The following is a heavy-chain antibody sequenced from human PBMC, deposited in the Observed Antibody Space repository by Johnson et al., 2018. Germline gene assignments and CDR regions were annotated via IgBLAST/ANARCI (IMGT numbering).Heavy chain of an antibody. CDR1: GFTFSSYG. CDR2: ISYDGSNK. Sequence: QVQLVQSGGGVVQPGRSLRLSCAASGFTFSSYGMHWVRKAPGKGLEWVAVISYDGSNKYYADSVKGRFTIPRDNSKNTLYLQMNSLRAEDTAVYYCPKDPLRFWVYGRGGMDVWGQGTTVTVSS. D-gene: IGHD3-3*01. CDR3: PKDPLRFWVYGRGGMDV. J-gene: IGHJ6*02. V-gene: IGHV3-30*18.